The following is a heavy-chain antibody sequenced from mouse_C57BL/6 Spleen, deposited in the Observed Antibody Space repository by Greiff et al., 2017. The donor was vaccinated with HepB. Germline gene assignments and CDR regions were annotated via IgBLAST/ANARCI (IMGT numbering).Heavy chain of an antibody. CDR1: GFSLTSYG. Sequence: VQLVESGPGLVQPSQSLSITCTVSGFSLTSYGVHWVRQSPGKGLEWLGVIWSGGSTDYNAAFMSRLSITKDNSKSQVFFKMNRLQADDTAIYYCANWENFAMDYWGQGTSVTVSS. V-gene: IGHV2-5*01. D-gene: IGHD4-1*01. CDR2: IWSGGST. J-gene: IGHJ4*01. CDR3: ANWENFAMDY.